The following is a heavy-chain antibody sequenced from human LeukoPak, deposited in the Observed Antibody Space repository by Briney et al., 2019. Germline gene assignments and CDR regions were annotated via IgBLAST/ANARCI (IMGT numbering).Heavy chain of an antibody. CDR2: ISSSSSYI. V-gene: IGHV3-21*01. J-gene: IGHJ4*02. D-gene: IGHD4-4*01. CDR1: GFTFSSYS. CDR3: ARDHDYRTFDC. Sequence: GGSLRLSCAASGFTFSSYSMSWVRQAPGKGLEWVSSISSSSSYIYYADSVKGRFTISRGNAKNSLYLQMNSLRAEDTAVYYCARDHDYRTFDCWGQGTLVTVSS.